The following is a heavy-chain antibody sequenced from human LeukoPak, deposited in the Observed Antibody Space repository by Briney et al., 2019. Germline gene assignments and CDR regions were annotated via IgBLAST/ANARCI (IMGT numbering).Heavy chain of an antibody. CDR2: INSDGSRT. Sequence: PGGSLRLSCAASGFTFSSYWMHWVRQAPGKGLVWVSRINSDGSRTTYADSVKGRFTISRDNAKNTLYLQMNSLRAEDTAVYYCAKGGYSNGRYYYYYMDVWGEGTTVTVSS. CDR1: GFTFSSYW. V-gene: IGHV3-74*03. CDR3: AKGGYSNGRYYYYYMDV. J-gene: IGHJ6*03. D-gene: IGHD5-18*01.